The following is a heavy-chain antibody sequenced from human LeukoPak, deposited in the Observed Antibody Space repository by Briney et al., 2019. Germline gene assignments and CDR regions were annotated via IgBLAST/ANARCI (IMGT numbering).Heavy chain of an antibody. CDR1: GFTFSSYA. J-gene: IGHJ2*01. CDR3: ASLVGASKTYFDL. V-gene: IGHV3-66*01. CDR2: IYSGGST. D-gene: IGHD1-26*01. Sequence: GGSLRLSCAASGFTFSSYAMSWVRQAPGKGLEWVSVIYSGGSTYYADSVKGRFTISRDNSKNTLYLQMNSLRAEDTAVYYCASLVGASKTYFDLWGRGTLVTVSS.